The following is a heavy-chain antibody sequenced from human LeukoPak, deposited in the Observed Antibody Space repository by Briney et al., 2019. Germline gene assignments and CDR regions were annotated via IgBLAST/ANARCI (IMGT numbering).Heavy chain of an antibody. CDR2: INWNGGST. CDR3: ARVGMLAVAGTAAWFDP. D-gene: IGHD6-19*01. CDR1: GFNFDDYG. V-gene: IGHV3-20*04. Sequence: GGSLRLSCAASGFNFDDYGMSWVRQAPGKGLEWVSGINWNGGSTGYADSVKGRFTISRDNAKNSLYLQMNSLRAEDTALYYCARVGMLAVAGTAAWFDPWGQGTLVTVSS. J-gene: IGHJ5*02.